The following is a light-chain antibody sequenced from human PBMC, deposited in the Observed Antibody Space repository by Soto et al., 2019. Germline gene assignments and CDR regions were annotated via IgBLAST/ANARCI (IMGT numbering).Light chain of an antibody. CDR3: CSNAGNVEV. Sequence: SALTQPPSVSGSPGQSATISCTATSSDVGAYNYVAWYQQHPGTAPKLMIYDVTKRTSGLPDRLSGSKSGNTDSLTISGLQAEDEADYSCCSNAGNVEVFGTDPNVTV. J-gene: IGLJ1*01. CDR1: SSDVGAYNY. CDR2: DVT. V-gene: IGLV2-11*01.